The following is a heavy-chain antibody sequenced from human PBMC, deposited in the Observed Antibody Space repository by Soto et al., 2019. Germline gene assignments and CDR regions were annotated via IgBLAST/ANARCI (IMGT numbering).Heavy chain of an antibody. D-gene: IGHD6-13*01. V-gene: IGHV4-59*01. CDR3: ARDSGIAAADTDNWFDP. CDR2: IYYSGST. J-gene: IGHJ5*02. CDR1: GGSISSYY. Sequence: SETLSLTCTVSGGSISSYYWSWIRQPPGKGLEWIGYIYYSGSTNYNPSLKSRVTISVDTSKNQFSLKLSSVTAADTAVYYCARDSGIAAADTDNWFDPWGQGTQVTVS.